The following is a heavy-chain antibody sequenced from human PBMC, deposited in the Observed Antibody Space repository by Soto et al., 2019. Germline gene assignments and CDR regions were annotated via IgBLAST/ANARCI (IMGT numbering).Heavy chain of an antibody. V-gene: IGHV4-59*08. CDR3: ARRYGGGFDY. CDR1: GGSISSYY. D-gene: IGHD3-10*01. CDR2: IYYSGST. J-gene: IGHJ4*02. Sequence: SETLSLTCTVSGGSISSYYWSWIRQPPGKGLEWIGYIYYSGSTNYNPSLKSRVTISVDTSKNQFSLKLSSVTAADTAVYSCARRYGGGFDYSGQGTLVTGSS.